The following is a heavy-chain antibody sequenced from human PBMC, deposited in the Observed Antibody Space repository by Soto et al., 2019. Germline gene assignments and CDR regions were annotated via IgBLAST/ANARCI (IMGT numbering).Heavy chain of an antibody. CDR3: AAEWGFDAFDI. CDR1: GFTFSSYW. Sequence: GGSLRLSCAASGFTFSSYWMSWVRQAPGKGLEWVANIKQDGSEKYYVDSVKGRFTISRDNAKNSLYLQMNSLRAEDTAVYYCAAEWGFDAFDIWGQGTMVTVSS. J-gene: IGHJ3*02. V-gene: IGHV3-7*01. D-gene: IGHD7-27*01. CDR2: IKQDGSEK.